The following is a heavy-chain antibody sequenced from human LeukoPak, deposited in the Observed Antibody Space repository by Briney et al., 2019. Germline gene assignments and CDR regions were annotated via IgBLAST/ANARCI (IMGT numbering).Heavy chain of an antibody. CDR3: VKWGDYDILTGYYDPDY. CDR1: GFIFSNYA. V-gene: IGHV3-23*01. CDR2: VSGRDDST. J-gene: IGHJ4*02. D-gene: IGHD3-9*01. Sequence: PGASLRLSCAASGFIFSNYAMTWVRQAPGKGLEWVSDVSGRDDSTYYADTVKGRFTISRDTSKNTLYLQMNCLRAEDTAVYYCVKWGDYDILTGYYDPDYWGQGTLVTVSS.